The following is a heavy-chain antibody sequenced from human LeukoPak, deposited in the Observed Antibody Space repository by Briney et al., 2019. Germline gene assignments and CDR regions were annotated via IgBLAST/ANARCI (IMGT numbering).Heavy chain of an antibody. CDR3: ARHEWGYSSGWYSIDY. J-gene: IGHJ4*02. CDR2: IYYSGST. D-gene: IGHD6-19*01. V-gene: IGHV4-59*08. CDR1: GGSISSYY. Sequence: SETLSLTCTVSGGSISSYYWSWIRQPPGKGLEWIGYIYYSGSTNYNPSLKSRVTISVDTSKNQFSLKLSSVTAADTAVYYCARHEWGYSSGWYSIDYWGQGTLVTVSS.